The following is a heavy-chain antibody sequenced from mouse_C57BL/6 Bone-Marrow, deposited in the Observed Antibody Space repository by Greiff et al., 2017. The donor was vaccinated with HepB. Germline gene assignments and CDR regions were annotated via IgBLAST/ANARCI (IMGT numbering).Heavy chain of an antibody. CDR3: AVLPYAMDY. CDR1: GFTFSSYG. Sequence: EVQLVESGGDLVKPGGSLKLSCAASGFTFSSYGMSWVRQTPDKRLEWVATISSGGSYTYYPDSVKGRFTISRDNAKNTLYLQMSSLKSEDTAMYYCAVLPYAMDYWGQGTSVTVSS. CDR2: ISSGGSYT. V-gene: IGHV5-6*01. J-gene: IGHJ4*01.